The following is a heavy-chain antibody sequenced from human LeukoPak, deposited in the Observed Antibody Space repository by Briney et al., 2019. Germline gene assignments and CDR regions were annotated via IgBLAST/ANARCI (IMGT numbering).Heavy chain of an antibody. D-gene: IGHD6-13*01. CDR1: GFTFSSYA. CDR3: AKGPRYSSSLDY. J-gene: IGHJ4*02. Sequence: GGSLRLSCAASGFTFSSYAVSWVRQAPGKGLEWVSAISGSGGSTYYADSVKGRFTISRDNSKNTLYLQMNSLRAEDTAVYYCAKGPRYSSSLDYWGQGTLVTVSS. CDR2: ISGSGGST. V-gene: IGHV3-23*01.